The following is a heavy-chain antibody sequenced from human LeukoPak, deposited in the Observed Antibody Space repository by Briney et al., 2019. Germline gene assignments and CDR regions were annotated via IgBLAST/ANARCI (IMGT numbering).Heavy chain of an antibody. CDR2: INPSGGST. J-gene: IGHJ5*02. Sequence: ASVKVSFKASGYTFTSYYMHWVRQAPGQGLEWMGIINPSGGSTSYAQKFQGRVTMTRDTSTSTVYMELSSLRSEDTAVYYCARVGVGATYWFDPWGQGTLVTVSS. CDR3: ARVGVGATYWFDP. D-gene: IGHD1-26*01. V-gene: IGHV1-46*01. CDR1: GYTFTSYY.